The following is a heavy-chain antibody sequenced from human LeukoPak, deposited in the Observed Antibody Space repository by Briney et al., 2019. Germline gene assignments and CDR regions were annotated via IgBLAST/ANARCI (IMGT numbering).Heavy chain of an antibody. D-gene: IGHD2-15*01. Sequence: GGSLRLSCAASGFPFSSYAMSWVRQAPGWGLEWVSVITAGGGSTFYADSVKGRFTISRDNTKNTLYLQMNSLRAEDTAVYYCAKRLPYYFDYWGQGTLVTVSS. CDR2: ITAGGGST. V-gene: IGHV3-23*01. J-gene: IGHJ4*02. CDR1: GFPFSSYA. CDR3: AKRLPYYFDY.